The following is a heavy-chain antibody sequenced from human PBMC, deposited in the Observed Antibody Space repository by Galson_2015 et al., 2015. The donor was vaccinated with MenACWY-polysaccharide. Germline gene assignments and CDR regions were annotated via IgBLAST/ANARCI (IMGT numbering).Heavy chain of an antibody. Sequence: SLRLSCAASTVTFRGSGMHWVRQAPGKGLEWVAVIQYDAVYKQYLDSVKGRFSVSRDNSKSTLYLEMNNLRAEHTALYYCAREGSRIVFHAFDTWGQGTMVIVSS. CDR3: AREGSRIVFHAFDT. CDR1: TVTFRGSG. V-gene: IGHV3-33*01. CDR2: IQYDAVYK. J-gene: IGHJ3*02. D-gene: IGHD3-10*02.